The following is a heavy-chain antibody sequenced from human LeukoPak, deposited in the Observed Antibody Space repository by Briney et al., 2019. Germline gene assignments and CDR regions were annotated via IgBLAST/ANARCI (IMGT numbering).Heavy chain of an antibody. J-gene: IGHJ6*02. D-gene: IGHD3-10*01. Sequence: GGSLRLSCAASGFTFSSYGMHWVRQAPGKGLEWVAVIWYDASNKYYADPVKGRFTISRDNSKNTLYLQMNSLRAEDTAVYYCARASYGSESPGPFYYGVDVWGQGTTVTVSS. CDR2: IWYDASNK. CDR3: ARASYGSESPGPFYYGVDV. CDR1: GFTFSSYG. V-gene: IGHV3-33*01.